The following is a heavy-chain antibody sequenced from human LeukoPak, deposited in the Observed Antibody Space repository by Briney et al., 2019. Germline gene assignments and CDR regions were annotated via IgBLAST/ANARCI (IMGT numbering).Heavy chain of an antibody. CDR2: INSDGRST. J-gene: IGHJ4*02. CDR3: AREGTSGWYYLDY. D-gene: IGHD6-19*01. V-gene: IGHV3-74*01. CDR1: GPTFSTYW. Sequence: PGGSLRLSCAASGPTFSTYWMHWVRQAPGKGLVWVSRINSDGRSTTYADFVKGRFTISRDNAKNTLHLQMNSLRAEDTAVYYCAREGTSGWYYLDYWGQGTLVTVSS.